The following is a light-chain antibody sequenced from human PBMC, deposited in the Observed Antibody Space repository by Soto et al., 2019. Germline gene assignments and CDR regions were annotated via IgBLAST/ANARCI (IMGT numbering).Light chain of an antibody. V-gene: IGKV1-5*01. J-gene: IGKJ5*01. CDR1: QSISRW. CDR3: QHYNYYSH. Sequence: DIQLNKSRYTVSAYIGDRVTITFRASQSISRWLAWYQQKPGKAPKLLIYDASSLQSGVPPRFSGSGSGTEFTLTISSLQPDDFATYYCQHYNYYSHFGQGTRLEI. CDR2: DAS.